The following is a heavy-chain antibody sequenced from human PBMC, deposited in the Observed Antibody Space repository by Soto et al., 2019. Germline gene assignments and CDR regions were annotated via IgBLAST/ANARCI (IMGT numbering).Heavy chain of an antibody. D-gene: IGHD6-19*01. V-gene: IGHV4-61*01. CDR1: GGAVSSGSYY. CDR2: IYYSGST. CDR3: ARGIAVAGSRLGMDV. Sequence: AETLSLTCTVSGGAVSSGSYYLICIRQPPGNGLEWIGYIYYSGSTNYNPSLKSRVTISVDTSKNQFSLKLSSVTAADTAVYYCARGIAVAGSRLGMDVWGQGTTVTVSS. J-gene: IGHJ6*02.